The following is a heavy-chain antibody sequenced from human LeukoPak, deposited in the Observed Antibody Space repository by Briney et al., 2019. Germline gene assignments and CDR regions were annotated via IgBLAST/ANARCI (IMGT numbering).Heavy chain of an antibody. V-gene: IGHV3-53*05. J-gene: IGHJ4*02. CDR3: ARGPWDC. CDR1: GFAVNRNY. Sequence: PGGSPRLSCVASGFAVNRNYMTWVRQAPGKGLEWVSVIYNDGSIFYADSLKGRFTISRDDAKNTVYLQMNSLRIEDTAVYYCARGPWDCWGQGTLVTVSS. CDR2: IYNDGSI.